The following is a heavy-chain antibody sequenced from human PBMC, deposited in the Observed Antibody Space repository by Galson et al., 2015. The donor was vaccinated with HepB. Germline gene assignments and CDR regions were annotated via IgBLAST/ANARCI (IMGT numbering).Heavy chain of an antibody. CDR2: ISGTGGST. CDR1: GFMFSNYA. J-gene: IGHJ5*02. D-gene: IGHD3-3*01. CDR3: ARAPSGVVIDNWFDP. Sequence: SLRLSCAVSGFMFSNYAMSWVRQAAGKGLEWVSAISGTGGSTYYAASVKGRFTISRDNSKNTLYLQMNSLRAEDTALYYCARAPSGVVIDNWFDPWGQGTQVTVSS. V-gene: IGHV3-23*01.